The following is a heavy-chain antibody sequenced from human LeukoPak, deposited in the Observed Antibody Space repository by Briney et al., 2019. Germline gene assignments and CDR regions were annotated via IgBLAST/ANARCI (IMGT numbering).Heavy chain of an antibody. CDR3: EKAPVTTCSGAYCYPFDY. V-gene: IGHV3-23*01. Sequence: PGGSLRLSCAASGFTLSSYAMSWVRQGPGKGLEWVSAISVSGNTYHADFVKGRFTISRDSSKNTLYLQMNSLRAGDAAVYYCEKAPVTTCSGAYCYPFDYWSQGTLVTVSS. CDR2: ISVSGNT. J-gene: IGHJ4*02. CDR1: GFTLSSYA. D-gene: IGHD2-15*01.